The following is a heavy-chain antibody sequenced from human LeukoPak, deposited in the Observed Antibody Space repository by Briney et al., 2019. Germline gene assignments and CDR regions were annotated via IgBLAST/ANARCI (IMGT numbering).Heavy chain of an antibody. Sequence: GGSLRLSCAGSGFPFNTYSMNWVRQAPGKGLEWVSSIGSSSSHIYYAGSEKGRFTTSRDNAKNSLYLQMNSLRAEDTAVYYCARDLPDYYYYYMDVWGKGTTVTVSS. CDR1: GFPFNTYS. V-gene: IGHV3-21*04. J-gene: IGHJ6*03. CDR3: ARDLPDYYYYYMDV. CDR2: IGSSSSHI.